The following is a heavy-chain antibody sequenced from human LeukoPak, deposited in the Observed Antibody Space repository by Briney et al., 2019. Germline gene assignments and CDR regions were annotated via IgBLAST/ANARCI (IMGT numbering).Heavy chain of an antibody. CDR3: ARDVVEYCSGGSCPFYYYYMDV. CDR1: GFTFSSYE. V-gene: IGHV3-7*01. CDR2: IKQDGSEK. J-gene: IGHJ6*03. Sequence: GGSLRLSCAASGFTFSSYEMNWVRQAPGKGLEWVANIKQDGSEKYYVDSVKGRFTISRDNAKNSLYLQMNSLRAEDTAVYYCARDVVEYCSGGSCPFYYYYMDVWGKGTTVTVSS. D-gene: IGHD2-15*01.